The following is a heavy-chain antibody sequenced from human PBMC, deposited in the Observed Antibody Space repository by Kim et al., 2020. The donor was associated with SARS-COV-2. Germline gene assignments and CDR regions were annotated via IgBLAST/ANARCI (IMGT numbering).Heavy chain of an antibody. D-gene: IGHD3-22*01. V-gene: IGHV4-34*01. CDR2: INHSGST. J-gene: IGHJ4*02. Sequence: SETLSLTCAVYGGSFSGYYWSWIRQPPGKGLEWIGEINHSGSTNYNPSLKSRVTISVDTSKNQFSLKLSSVTAADTAVYYCARGWVTYYYDSSGYTLFDYWGQGTLVTVSS. CDR1: GGSFSGYY. CDR3: ARGWVTYYYDSSGYTLFDY.